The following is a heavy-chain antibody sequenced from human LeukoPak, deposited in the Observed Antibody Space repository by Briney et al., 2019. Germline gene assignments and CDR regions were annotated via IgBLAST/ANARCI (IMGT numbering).Heavy chain of an antibody. J-gene: IGHJ4*02. Sequence: GGSLRLSCAASGFIFDDYAMHWVRQAPGKGLEWVSGISWNSGSIGYADSVKGRFTISRDNAKNSLYLQMNSLRAEDTAVYYCARSATGGSSGYYYVSPPLDYWGQGTLVTVSS. CDR2: ISWNSGSI. CDR3: ARSATGGSSGYYYVSPPLDY. V-gene: IGHV3-9*01. D-gene: IGHD3-22*01. CDR1: GFIFDDYA.